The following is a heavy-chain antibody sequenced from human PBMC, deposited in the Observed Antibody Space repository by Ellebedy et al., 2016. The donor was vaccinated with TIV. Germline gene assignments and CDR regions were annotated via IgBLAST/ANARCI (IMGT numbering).Heavy chain of an antibody. CDR2: IYYSGST. J-gene: IGHJ6*02. CDR1: GGSISSYY. CDR3: ARDTGRYYYDSSGQTPLYGMDV. D-gene: IGHD3-22*01. V-gene: IGHV4-59*01. Sequence: SETLSLTXSVSGGSISSYYWSWIRQPPGKGLEWIGYIYYSGSTNYNPSLKSRVTISVATSKNQFSLKLSSVTAADTAVYYCARDTGRYYYDSSGQTPLYGMDVWGQGTTVTVSS.